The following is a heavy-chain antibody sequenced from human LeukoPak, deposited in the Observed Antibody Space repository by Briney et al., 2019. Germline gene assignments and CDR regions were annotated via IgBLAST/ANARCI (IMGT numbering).Heavy chain of an antibody. V-gene: IGHV4-30-4*01. CDR2: IYYSGST. D-gene: IGHD2-15*01. Sequence: PSETLSLTCTVSGGSLSSGDFYWSWIRQPPEEGLEWIGYIYYSGSTHYNPSLKSRVTISVDTSKNQFSLKLSSVTAADTAVYYCARVHCSGGSCYAFLSDGLDYWGEGALVTVSS. CDR3: ARVHCSGGSCYAFLSDGLDY. J-gene: IGHJ4*02. CDR1: GGSLSSGDFY.